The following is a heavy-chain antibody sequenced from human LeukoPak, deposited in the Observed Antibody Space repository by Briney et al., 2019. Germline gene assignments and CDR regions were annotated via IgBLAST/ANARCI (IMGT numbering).Heavy chain of an antibody. CDR2: IYYSGGST. Sequence: SETLSLTCTVSGGSISSSSYYWSWIRQPPGKGLEWIGYIYYSGGSTNYSPSLKSRVTISVDTSKNQFSLKLSSVTAADTAVYYCARDYSNHGFDFWGQGTLVTVSS. CDR3: ARDYSNHGFDF. J-gene: IGHJ5*01. V-gene: IGHV4-61*01. CDR1: GGSISSSSYY. D-gene: IGHD4-11*01.